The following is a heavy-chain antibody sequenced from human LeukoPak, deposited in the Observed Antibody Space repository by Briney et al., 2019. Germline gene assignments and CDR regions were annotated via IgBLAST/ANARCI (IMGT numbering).Heavy chain of an antibody. Sequence: GASVKVSCKASGYSFTSYHIYWVRQATGQGLKWMGWMTPNSGNRGYALKFQGRVTMTMNTSITTAYMELSGLRSDDTAVYYCATCSVGGRKRNDFWGQGTLVTVSS. CDR1: GYSFTSYH. CDR3: ATCSVGGRKRNDF. J-gene: IGHJ4*02. CDR2: MTPNSGNR. D-gene: IGHD2-15*01. V-gene: IGHV1-8*01.